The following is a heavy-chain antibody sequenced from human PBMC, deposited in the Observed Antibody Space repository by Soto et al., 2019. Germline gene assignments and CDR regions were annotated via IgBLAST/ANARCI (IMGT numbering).Heavy chain of an antibody. CDR2: IYSGGST. V-gene: IGHV4-30-2*03. Sequence: SETLSLTCAVSGGSISSGDYSWNWIRQPPGKGLEWIGYIYSGGSTHYSPSLKSRITISVDTSKSQFSLKVKSMTATDTAVYYCVRNASVTDPRDGKKYDFFDYWGLGTLVTVSS. CDR1: GGSISSGDYS. J-gene: IGHJ4*02. D-gene: IGHD3-3*01. CDR3: VRNASVTDPRDGKKYDFFDY.